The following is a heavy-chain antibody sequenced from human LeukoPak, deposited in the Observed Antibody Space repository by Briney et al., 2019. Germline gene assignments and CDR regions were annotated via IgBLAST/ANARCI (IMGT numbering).Heavy chain of an antibody. D-gene: IGHD2-2*02. CDR3: AAAPILRGEGGEHYKYGMDV. CDR2: IHHNGTR. CDR1: VGFINRGNW. Sequence: SGPLSLTCGVSVGFINRGNWWTWARQSPGNGLDWIGEIHHNGTRNYNPSLKSRVTISADTFKNHFSLIVTSLTAADTAVYYCAAAPILRGEGGEHYKYGMDVWGQGTTVIVSS. J-gene: IGHJ6*02. V-gene: IGHV4/OR15-8*01.